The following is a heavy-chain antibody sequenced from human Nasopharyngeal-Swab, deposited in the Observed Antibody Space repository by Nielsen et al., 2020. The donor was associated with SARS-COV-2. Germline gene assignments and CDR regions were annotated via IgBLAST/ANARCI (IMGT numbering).Heavy chain of an antibody. CDR2: ISGYNDKT. J-gene: IGHJ6*02. Sequence: WVRQAPGQGLEWMGWISGYNDKTNYAEKFQDRVTMTTDTSTYTAYMELRSLRSDDTAMYYCAREGAMVRSYGMDVWGQGTTVTVSS. CDR3: AREGAMVRSYGMDV. V-gene: IGHV1-18*01. D-gene: IGHD3-10*01.